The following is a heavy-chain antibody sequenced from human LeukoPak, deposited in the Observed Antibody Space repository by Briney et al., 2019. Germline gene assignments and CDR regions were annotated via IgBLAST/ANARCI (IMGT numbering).Heavy chain of an antibody. J-gene: IGHJ4*02. CDR3: ARSYCSGGSCYYFDY. D-gene: IGHD2-15*01. CDR2: IYHSGST. CDR1: GYSISSGYY. Sequence: SETLSLTCAVSGYSISSGYYWGWIRQPPGKGLEWMGSIYHSGSTYYNPSLKSRVTISVDTSKNQFSLKMSSVTAADTAVYYCARSYCSGGSCYYFDYWGQRTLVTVSS. V-gene: IGHV4-38-2*01.